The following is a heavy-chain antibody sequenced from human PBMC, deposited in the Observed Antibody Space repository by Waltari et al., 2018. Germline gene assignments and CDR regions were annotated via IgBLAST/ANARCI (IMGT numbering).Heavy chain of an antibody. Sequence: DVHLFEVRGGFVQAGGAPRLSCADSGFPSCNYAMTWVRQAPGKGLEWVSGISGNGGSTYYADSVKGRFTISRDKSKNTLYLQMNSLRAEDTAVYYCAKDFRGWYFDYWGQGTLVTVSS. CDR1: GFPSCNYA. CDR2: ISGNGGST. CDR3: AKDFRGWYFDY. D-gene: IGHD6-19*01. J-gene: IGHJ4*02. V-gene: IGHV3-23*01.